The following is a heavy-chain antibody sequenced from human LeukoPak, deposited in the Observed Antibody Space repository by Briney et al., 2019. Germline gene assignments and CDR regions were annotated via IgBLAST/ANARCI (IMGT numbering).Heavy chain of an antibody. CDR2: MSPNSGNT. J-gene: IGHJ5*02. Sequence: GASVKVSCKASGYTFTSYDINWVRQATGQGLEWMGWMSPNSGNTGYAQKFQGRVTMTRNTSISTAYMELSSLRSEDTAVYYCAREGGRFLEWLPTYNWFDPWGQGTLVTVSS. D-gene: IGHD3-3*01. V-gene: IGHV1-8*01. CDR1: GYTFTSYD. CDR3: AREGGRFLEWLPTYNWFDP.